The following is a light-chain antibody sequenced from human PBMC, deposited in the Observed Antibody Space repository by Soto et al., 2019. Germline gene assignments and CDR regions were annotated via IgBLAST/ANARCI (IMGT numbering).Light chain of an antibody. CDR1: QSLLHNNGYNY. J-gene: IGKJ5*01. Sequence: DIVMSQSPLSLPVTPGEPASISCRSNQSLLHNNGYNYLDWYMQKPGQCPQLLNYLVSNRASGVPERFNSRGSGTDFTMKISRVEAAGVGVYYCMQALHSLTFGEGTRLE. V-gene: IGKV2-28*01. CDR3: MQALHSLT. CDR2: LVS.